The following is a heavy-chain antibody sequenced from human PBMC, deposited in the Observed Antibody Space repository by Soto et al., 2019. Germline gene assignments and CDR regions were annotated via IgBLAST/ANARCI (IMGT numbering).Heavy chain of an antibody. V-gene: IGHV3-30*03. Sequence: QVQLVESGGGVVQPGRSLRLSCAASGFTFSSYGMQWVRQSPGEGPAWVAIVANDGSNQYYAESVQGRFTISRDNSKTTVVLETDSLRPEDTAVYYCARRRECSSWYPPDYWGQGTLVNVSS. D-gene: IGHD6-13*01. CDR1: GFTFSSYG. CDR3: ARRRECSSWYPPDY. CDR2: VANDGSNQ. J-gene: IGHJ4*02.